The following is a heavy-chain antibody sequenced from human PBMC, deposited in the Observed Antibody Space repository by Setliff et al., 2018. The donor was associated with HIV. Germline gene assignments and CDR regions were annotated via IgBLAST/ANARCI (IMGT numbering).Heavy chain of an antibody. D-gene: IGHD4-17*01. J-gene: IGHJ4*02. V-gene: IGHV1-18*01. CDR2: IDSNNGNR. Sequence: GASVKVSCKASGYSLSTYAISWVRQAPGQGLEWMGWIDSNNGNRNFAQKFRGRVTMTTDISTNTAYMELRSLRSDDTAVYYCARDYGDYVFFDYWGQGTLVTVSS. CDR1: GYSLSTYA. CDR3: ARDYGDYVFFDY.